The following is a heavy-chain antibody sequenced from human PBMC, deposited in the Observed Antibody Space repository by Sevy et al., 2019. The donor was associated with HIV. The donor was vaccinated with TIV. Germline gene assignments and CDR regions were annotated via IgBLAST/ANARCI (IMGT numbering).Heavy chain of an antibody. CDR3: ARVSWYSSGWLWFDN. J-gene: IGHJ5*02. D-gene: IGHD6-25*01. Sequence: SETLSLTCTVSGGSISTNSYYWGWIRQPPGKGLAWIATIHYSGSTYYNPSLKSRVTISVATSKDQFSLKLTSVTAAETSVYYCARVSWYSSGWLWFDNWGQGTLVTVSS. CDR2: IHYSGST. CDR1: GGSISTNSYY. V-gene: IGHV4-39*01.